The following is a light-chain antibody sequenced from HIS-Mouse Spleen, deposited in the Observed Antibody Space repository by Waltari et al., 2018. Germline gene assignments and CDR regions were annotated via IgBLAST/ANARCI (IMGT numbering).Light chain of an antibody. CDR1: AFPKTY. CDR2: EAS. Sequence: SYELTQPPSVSVSPGQTARITCSGDAFPKTYAYWYQQKSGPAPVLVIYEASKRPPGIPERFSGSSSGTMATLTISGAQVEDEADYYCYSTDSSGNHRVFGGGTKLTVL. CDR3: YSTDSSGNHRV. V-gene: IGLV3-10*01. J-gene: IGLJ2*01.